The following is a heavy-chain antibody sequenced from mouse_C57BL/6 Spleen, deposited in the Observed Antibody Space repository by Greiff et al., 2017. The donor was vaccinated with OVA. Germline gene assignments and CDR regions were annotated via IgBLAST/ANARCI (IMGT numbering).Heavy chain of an antibody. J-gene: IGHJ2*01. CDR2: INPNNGGT. V-gene: IGHV1-22*01. CDR1: GYTFTDYN. Sequence: EVKLQESGPELVKPGASVKMSCKASGYTFTDYNMHWVKQSHGKSLEWIGYINPNNGGTSYNQKFKGKATLTVNKSSSTAYMELRSLTSEDSAVYYCARSYDYFDYWGQGTTLTVSS. CDR3: ARSYDYFDY. D-gene: IGHD1-1*01.